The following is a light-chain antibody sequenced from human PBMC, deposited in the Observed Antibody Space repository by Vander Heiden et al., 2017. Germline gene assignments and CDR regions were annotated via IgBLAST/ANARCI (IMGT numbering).Light chain of an antibody. CDR3: QSYDSSLIDWV. CDR1: SSNIVARYD. V-gene: IGLV1-40*01. CDR2: DNN. Sequence: QSVLTQPPSVSGAPGQRVPISSPRISSNIVARYDVHLYQQVPGTAPKLLIYDNNNRPSGVPDRFSGSKSGTSASLAITGLQAEDEADYYCQSYDSSLIDWVFGGGTKLTVL. J-gene: IGLJ3*02.